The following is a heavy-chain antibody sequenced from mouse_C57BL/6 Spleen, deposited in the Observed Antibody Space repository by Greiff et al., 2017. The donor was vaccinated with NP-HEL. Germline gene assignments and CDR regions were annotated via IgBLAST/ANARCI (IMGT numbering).Heavy chain of an antibody. CDR1: GFTFSDYY. D-gene: IGHD2-3*01. V-gene: IGHV5-12*01. CDR2: ISNGGGST. CDR3: ARQMVTRDYYAMDY. Sequence: DVKLVESGGGLVQPGGSLKLSCAASGFTFSDYYMYWVRQTPEKRLEWVAYISNGGGSTYYPDTVKGRFTISRDNAKNTLYLQMSRLKSEDTAMYYCARQMVTRDYYAMDYWGQGTSVTVSS. J-gene: IGHJ4*01.